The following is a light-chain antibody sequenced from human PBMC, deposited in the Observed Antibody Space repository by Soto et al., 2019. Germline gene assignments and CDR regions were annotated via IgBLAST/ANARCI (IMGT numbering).Light chain of an antibody. V-gene: IGKV2-28*01. Sequence: DILMTQSPISLPVTPGEPASISCWSSRGLLHSTGKNYLDWFLQKPGQSPKLLIYLGSNRASGVPDRFSGSGSGTNFTQRISRAEAEDVGVYYCMQALQSPLTFGRGTKVEIK. CDR2: LGS. J-gene: IGKJ1*01. CDR3: MQALQSPLT. CDR1: RGLLHSTGKNY.